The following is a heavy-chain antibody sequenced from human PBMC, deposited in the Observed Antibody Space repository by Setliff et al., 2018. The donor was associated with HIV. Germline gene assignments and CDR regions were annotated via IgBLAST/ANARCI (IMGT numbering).Heavy chain of an antibody. J-gene: IGHJ4*02. D-gene: IGHD6-13*01. Sequence: SETLSLTCAVYGGSFSGYYWSWIRQPPGKGLEWIGEINHSGSTNYNPSLKSRVTISVDTSKNQFPLKLSSVTAADTAVYYCARESPSSSWFYFDFWGQGTLVTVSS. CDR1: GGSFSGYY. V-gene: IGHV4-34*01. CDR2: INHSGST. CDR3: ARESPSSSWFYFDF.